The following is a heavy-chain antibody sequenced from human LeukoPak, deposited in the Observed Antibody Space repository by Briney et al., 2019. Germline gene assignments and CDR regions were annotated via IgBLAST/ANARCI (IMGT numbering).Heavy chain of an antibody. CDR3: ARVQRELMWYNFDY. CDR1: RGTFSSYA. J-gene: IGHJ4*02. D-gene: IGHD1-1*01. CDR2: IIPIFGAA. V-gene: IGHV1-69*05. Sequence: SVKVSCKASRGTFSSYAISWVRQAPGQGLEWMGGIIPIFGAANYAQKFQGRVTITTDQSTSTAYMELSSVRSEDTAVYYCARVQRELMWYNFDYWGQGTLVTVSS.